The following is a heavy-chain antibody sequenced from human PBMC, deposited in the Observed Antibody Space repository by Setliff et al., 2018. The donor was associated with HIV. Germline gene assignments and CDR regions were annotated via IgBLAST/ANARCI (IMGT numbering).Heavy chain of an antibody. Sequence: GESLKISCKGFGYSFTNFWIGWVRQRPGKGLEWMGIFYPGDFDTRYSPSFEGQVTMSAEKSISTAYLQWDSLKASDTAIYYCARHFSVAGDAFDIWGQGTMVTVS. CDR1: GYSFTNFW. J-gene: IGHJ3*02. CDR3: ARHFSVAGDAFDI. CDR2: FYPGDFDT. D-gene: IGHD6-19*01. V-gene: IGHV5-51*01.